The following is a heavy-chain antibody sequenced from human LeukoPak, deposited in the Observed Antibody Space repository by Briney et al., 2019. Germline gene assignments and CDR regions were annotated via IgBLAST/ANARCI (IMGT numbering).Heavy chain of an antibody. CDR1: GSSISSGSYY. Sequence: SETLSLTCTVSGSSISSGSYYWSWIRQPAGKGLEWIGRIYTSGSTNYNPSLKSRVTISVDTSKNQFSLKLSSVTAADTAVYYCARFPYWGQGTLVTVSS. J-gene: IGHJ4*02. CDR3: ARFPY. CDR2: IYTSGST. V-gene: IGHV4-61*02.